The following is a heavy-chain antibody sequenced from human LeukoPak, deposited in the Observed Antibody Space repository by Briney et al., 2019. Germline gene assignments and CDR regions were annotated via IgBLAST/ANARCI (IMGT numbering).Heavy chain of an antibody. Sequence: PGGSLRLSCVDSGFTFSNYAMHWVRQAPGKGLEWVAVISYDGRNKYYADSVKGRFTISRDNSRNTLYLQVNSLRAEDTAVYYCAKDRHSSSPLGIDYWGPGTLVTVSS. CDR1: GFTFSNYA. D-gene: IGHD6-6*01. J-gene: IGHJ4*02. CDR2: ISYDGRNK. CDR3: AKDRHSSSPLGIDY. V-gene: IGHV3-30*18.